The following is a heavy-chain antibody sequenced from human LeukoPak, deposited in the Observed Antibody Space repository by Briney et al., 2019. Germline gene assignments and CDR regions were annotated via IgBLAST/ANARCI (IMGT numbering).Heavy chain of an antibody. J-gene: IGHJ4*02. CDR3: ARGPRESSSSDY. D-gene: IGHD6-13*01. V-gene: IGHV1-8*01. CDR1: GYRFTNFD. CDR2: MNPDNGNT. Sequence: ASVKVSCKTSGYRFTNFDINWVRQAPGQGLEWMGWMNPDNGNTGYAQKFQGRVSMSGDTSISTAFMVLSSLRSDDTAVYFCARGPRESSSSDYWGLGTLVSVSS.